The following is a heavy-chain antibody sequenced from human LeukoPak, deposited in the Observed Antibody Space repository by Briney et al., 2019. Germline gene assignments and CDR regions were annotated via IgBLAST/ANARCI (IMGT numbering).Heavy chain of an antibody. CDR3: ARLSRIAAAGTTKYYYYMDV. CDR2: INHSGST. V-gene: IGHV4-34*01. J-gene: IGHJ6*03. CDR1: GGSFSGYY. Sequence: SETLSLTCAVYGGSFSGYYWSWIRQPPGKGLEWIGEINHSGSTNYNPSLKSRVTISVDTSKNQFSLKLSSVTAADTAVYYCARLSRIAAAGTTKYYYYMDVWGKGTTVTVSS. D-gene: IGHD6-13*01.